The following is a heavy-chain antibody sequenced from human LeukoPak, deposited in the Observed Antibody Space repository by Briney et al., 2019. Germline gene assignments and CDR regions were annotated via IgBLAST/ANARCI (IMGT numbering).Heavy chain of an antibody. V-gene: IGHV3-74*01. J-gene: IGHJ4*02. CDR1: GFTFSRSW. Sequence: PGGSLRLSCAASGFTFSRSWMHWVRQAPGKGLVWVSRISSDGRNTTYADSVKGRFTISRDNAKNTLYLQMNSLRTEDTAVYYCAKPTVTRGNYFDYWGQGTLATVSS. CDR3: AKPTVTRGNYFDY. CDR2: ISSDGRNT. D-gene: IGHD4-17*01.